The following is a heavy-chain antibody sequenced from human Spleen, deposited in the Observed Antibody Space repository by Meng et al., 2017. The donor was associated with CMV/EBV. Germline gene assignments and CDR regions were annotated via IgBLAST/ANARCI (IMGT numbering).Heavy chain of an antibody. CDR2: IIPLFGTP. D-gene: IGHD2-2*01. Sequence: SGGTFSNFAIYWVRQPPGQGLEWMRGIIPLFGTPNYAQTFQGRLTLTTDDSTSTAYMELNSLRSDDTAVYYCARTIVPAAFESRFDYWGQGTLVTVSS. CDR3: ARTIVPAAFESRFDY. CDR1: GGTFSNFA. J-gene: IGHJ4*02. V-gene: IGHV1-69*05.